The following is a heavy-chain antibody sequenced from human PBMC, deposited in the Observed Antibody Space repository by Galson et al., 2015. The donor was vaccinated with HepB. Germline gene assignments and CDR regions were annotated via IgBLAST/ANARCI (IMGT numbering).Heavy chain of an antibody. CDR3: AKGLGPENDGWFDP. CDR1: GFTFSSYG. V-gene: IGHV3-30*18. Sequence: SLRLSCAASGFTFSSYGMHRVRQAPGKGLEWVAVISYDGSNKYYADSVKGRFTISRDNSKNTLYLQMNSLRAEDTAVYYCAKGLGPENDGWFDPWGQGTLVTVSS. D-gene: IGHD1-1*01. CDR2: ISYDGSNK. J-gene: IGHJ5*02.